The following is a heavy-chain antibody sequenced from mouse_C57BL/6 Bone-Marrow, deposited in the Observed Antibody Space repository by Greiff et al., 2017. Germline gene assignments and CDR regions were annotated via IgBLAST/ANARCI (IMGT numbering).Heavy chain of an antibody. CDR2: ISDGGSYT. CDR1: GFTFSSYA. V-gene: IGHV5-4*01. D-gene: IGHD2-10*02. J-gene: IGHJ2*01. CDR3: ARDRVSYFDY. Sequence: DVMLVESGGGLVKPGGSLKLSCAASGFTFSSYAMSWVRQTPEKRLEWVATISDGGSYTYYPDNVKGRFTISRDNAKNNLYLQMSHLKSEDTAMYYCARDRVSYFDYWGQGTTLTVSS.